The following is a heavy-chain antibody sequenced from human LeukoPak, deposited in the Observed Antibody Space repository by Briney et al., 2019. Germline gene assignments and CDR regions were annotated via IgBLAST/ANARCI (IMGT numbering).Heavy chain of an antibody. V-gene: IGHV1-18*01. CDR1: GYTFSDYG. CDR2: ISGYNGNT. D-gene: IGHD6-19*01. CDR3: ARVASGWRGDAFDI. J-gene: IGHJ3*02. Sequence: ASVKVSCKTSGYTFSDYGISWVRQAPGQGLEVMGWISGYNGNTDYAEKFQGRVTMTTDTSTSTAYMELRSLRSDDTAVYYCARVASGWRGDAFDIWDQGTMVTVSS.